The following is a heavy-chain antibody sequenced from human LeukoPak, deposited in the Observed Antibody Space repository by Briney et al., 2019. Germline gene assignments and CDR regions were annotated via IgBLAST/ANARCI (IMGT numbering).Heavy chain of an antibody. CDR1: GYTFTSYY. Sequence: ASVKVSCMASGYTFTSYYLQWVRQAPGQGLEWVGIINPSGGSTTYAQKFQGRVTLTRDTSTTTVHMELSSLRSEDTAVYYCARTYSNSGCVDYWGQGTLVTVSS. D-gene: IGHD6-13*01. CDR2: INPSGGST. CDR3: ARTYSNSGCVDY. V-gene: IGHV1-46*01. J-gene: IGHJ4*02.